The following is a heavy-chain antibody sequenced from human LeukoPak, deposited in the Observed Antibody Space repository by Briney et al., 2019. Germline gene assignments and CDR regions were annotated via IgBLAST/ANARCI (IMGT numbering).Heavy chain of an antibody. D-gene: IGHD3-22*01. CDR1: GGTFSSYA. Sequence: SVKVSCTASGGTFSSYAISWVRQAPGQGLEWMGGIIPIFGTANYAQKFQGRVTITADESTSTAYMELSSLRSEDTAVYYCARGYYYDSSGYYPRDPLSSYYFDYWGQGTLVTVSS. CDR2: IIPIFGTA. J-gene: IGHJ4*02. V-gene: IGHV1-69*13. CDR3: ARGYYYDSSGYYPRDPLSSYYFDY.